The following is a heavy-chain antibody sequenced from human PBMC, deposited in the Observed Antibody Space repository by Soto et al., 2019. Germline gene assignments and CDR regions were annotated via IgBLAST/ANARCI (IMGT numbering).Heavy chain of an antibody. J-gene: IGHJ6*02. D-gene: IGHD2-15*01. CDR1: GFYFSDYN. CDR3: ARDQGGGSCYSCYYFAMDV. V-gene: IGHV3-48*01. CDR2: ISSSASTK. Sequence: EVQLVESGGGLVQPGGSLRLSCAASGFYFSDYNMNWVRQAPGKGLEWVSYISSSASTKYYADSVKGRFTISRDNAKNSLYLQMNSLGAEDTAVYYCARDQGGGSCYSCYYFAMDVWGQGTTVPVSS.